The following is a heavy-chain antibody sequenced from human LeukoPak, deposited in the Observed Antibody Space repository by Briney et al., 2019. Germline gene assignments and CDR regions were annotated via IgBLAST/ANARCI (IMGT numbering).Heavy chain of an antibody. CDR1: GYTFTGYY. Sequence: ASVKVSCKASGYTFTGYYMHWVRQAPGQGLEWMGWINPNSGGTNYAQKFQGRVTMTRDTSISTAYTELSRLRSDDTAVYYCARVYEDDYGDFFDYWGQGTLVTVSS. CDR2: INPNSGGT. D-gene: IGHD4-17*01. J-gene: IGHJ4*02. V-gene: IGHV1-2*02. CDR3: ARVYEDDYGDFFDY.